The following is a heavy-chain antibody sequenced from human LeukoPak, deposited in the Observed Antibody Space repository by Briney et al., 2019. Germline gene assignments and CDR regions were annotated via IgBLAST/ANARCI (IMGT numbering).Heavy chain of an antibody. CDR3: ARADCSSSTCYLRRSWFDP. Sequence: GGSLGLFCAASGFTLSNYDMNWVRQAPGKGLEWVSSISSSSRYIYYKDSVRGRFTISRDDSKNSVYLEMNSLRAEDTAVYYCARADCSSSTCYLRRSWFDPWGQGTLVTVSS. J-gene: IGHJ5*02. V-gene: IGHV3-21*01. CDR1: GFTLSNYD. CDR2: ISSSSRYI. D-gene: IGHD2-2*01.